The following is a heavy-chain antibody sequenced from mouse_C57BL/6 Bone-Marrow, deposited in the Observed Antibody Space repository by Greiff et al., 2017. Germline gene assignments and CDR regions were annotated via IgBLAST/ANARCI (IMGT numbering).Heavy chain of an antibody. CDR3: ATAAQATADY. D-gene: IGHD3-2*02. Sequence: VHVKQSGAELVKPGASVKLSCTASGFNITDYYMHWVKQRTEQGLEWIGRIDPEDGETKYAPKFQGKATITADTSSNTAYLQLSSLTSEDTAVYYCATAAQATADYWGQGTTLTVSS. V-gene: IGHV14-2*01. CDR1: GFNITDYY. CDR2: IDPEDGET. J-gene: IGHJ2*01.